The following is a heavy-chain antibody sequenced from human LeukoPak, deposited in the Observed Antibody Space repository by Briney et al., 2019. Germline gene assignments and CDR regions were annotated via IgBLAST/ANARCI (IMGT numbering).Heavy chain of an antibody. CDR3: ARLQWLGYDAFDS. CDR1: GFTFSNYA. Sequence: GRSVRLSCAVSGFTFSNYAMTWVRQAPGKGLEWVSAISGSGGTTYYADSVKGRFTISRDNSKSTPYLQMNSLRAEDTAVYYCARLQWLGYDAFDSWGHGIIVSVSS. D-gene: IGHD6-19*01. J-gene: IGHJ3*02. V-gene: IGHV3-23*01. CDR2: ISGSGGTT.